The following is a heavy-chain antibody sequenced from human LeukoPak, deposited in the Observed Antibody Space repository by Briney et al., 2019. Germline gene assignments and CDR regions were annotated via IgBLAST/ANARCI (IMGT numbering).Heavy chain of an antibody. V-gene: IGHV3-9*01. D-gene: IGHD5-18*01. Sequence: PGGSLRLSCAASGFTFDDYAMHWVRQAPGKCLEWDSGISWNSGSIGYADSVKGRFTISRDNAKNSLYMQMSSLRAEDTAMSYCAREYTAMVTAYFDYWGQGTLVTVSS. J-gene: IGHJ4*02. CDR1: GFTFDDYA. CDR2: ISWNSGSI. CDR3: AREYTAMVTAYFDY.